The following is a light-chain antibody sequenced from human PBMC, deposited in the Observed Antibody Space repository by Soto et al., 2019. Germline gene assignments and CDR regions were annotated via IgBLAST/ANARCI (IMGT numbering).Light chain of an antibody. CDR3: SSYAGSSTV. J-gene: IGLJ1*01. V-gene: IGLV2-8*01. CDR2: EVN. Sequence: QSVLTQPPSASGSPGQSVSISCTGTSSDVGGYNYVSLYQQHPGKAPKLMIYEVNKRPSGVPDRFSGSKSGNTASLTVAGLQAEDEADSSCSSYAGSSTVFGTGPKVTVL. CDR1: SSDVGGYNY.